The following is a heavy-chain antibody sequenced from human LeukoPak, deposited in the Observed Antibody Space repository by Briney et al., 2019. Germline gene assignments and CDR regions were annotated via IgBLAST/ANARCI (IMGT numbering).Heavy chain of an antibody. Sequence: PSVTLSLTCTVSGGSVSSGSYYWSWIRQPPGKGLEWIGYIYYSGSTNYNPSLKSRVTISVDTSKNQFSLKLSSVTAADTAVYYCARANRKLRFLEWLPEGYYYYGMDVWGQGTTVTVSS. J-gene: IGHJ6*02. CDR3: ARANRKLRFLEWLPEGYYYYGMDV. V-gene: IGHV4-61*01. D-gene: IGHD3-3*01. CDR1: GGSVSSGSYY. CDR2: IYYSGST.